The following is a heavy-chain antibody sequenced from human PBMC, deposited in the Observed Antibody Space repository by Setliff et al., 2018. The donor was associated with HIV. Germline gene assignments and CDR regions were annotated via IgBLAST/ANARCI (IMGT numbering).Heavy chain of an antibody. V-gene: IGHV1-58*02. Sequence: SVKVSCKASGFAFTSSAMQWVRQARGQRLEWIGWIVVGSGNTNYAQKFQERVTITRDMSTSTAYMELSSLRSEDTAVYYCAAADYSNPHWYFDPWGRGTLVTVSS. CDR2: IVVGSGNT. D-gene: IGHD4-4*01. CDR1: GFAFTSSA. J-gene: IGHJ2*01. CDR3: AAADYSNPHWYFDP.